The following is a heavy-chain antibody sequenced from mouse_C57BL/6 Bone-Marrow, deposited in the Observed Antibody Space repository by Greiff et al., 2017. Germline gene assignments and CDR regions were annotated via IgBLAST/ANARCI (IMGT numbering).Heavy chain of an antibody. CDR2: IRSKSNNYAT. Sequence: EAGGGLVQPKGSLKLSCAASGFSFNTYAMNWVRQAPGKGLEWVARIRSKSNNYATYYADSVKDRFTISRDDSESMLYLQMNNLKTEDTAMYYCVRGNFYAMDYWGQGTSVTVSS. D-gene: IGHD2-1*01. V-gene: IGHV10-1*01. CDR3: VRGNFYAMDY. J-gene: IGHJ4*01. CDR1: GFSFNTYA.